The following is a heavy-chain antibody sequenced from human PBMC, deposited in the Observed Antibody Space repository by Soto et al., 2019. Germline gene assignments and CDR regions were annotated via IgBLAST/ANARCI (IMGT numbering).Heavy chain of an antibody. CDR1: GGTFSSYA. V-gene: IGHV1-69*13. Sequence: SVKVSCKASGGTFSSYAISWVRQAPGQGLEWMGGIIPIFGTANYAQKFQGRVTITADESTSTAYMELRSLRSDDTAVYYCARDLVMIVVGKGYYYGMDVWGQGTTVTVSS. CDR3: ARDLVMIVVGKGYYYGMDV. D-gene: IGHD3-22*01. J-gene: IGHJ6*02. CDR2: IIPIFGTA.